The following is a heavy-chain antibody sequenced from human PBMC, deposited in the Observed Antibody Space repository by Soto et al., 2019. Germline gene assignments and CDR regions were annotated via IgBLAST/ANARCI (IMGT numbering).Heavy chain of an antibody. J-gene: IGHJ6*02. V-gene: IGHV5-51*01. CDR1: GYSFTSYW. CDR2: IYPGDSDT. D-gene: IGHD3-16*01. CDR3: ARGGRQTFSEDYYYGMDV. Sequence: GESLKISCKGSGYSFTSYWIGWVRQMPGKGLEWMGIIYPGDSDTRYSPSFQGQVTISADKSISTAYLQWSSLKASDTAMYYCARGGRQTFSEDYYYGMDVWGQGTTVTVSS.